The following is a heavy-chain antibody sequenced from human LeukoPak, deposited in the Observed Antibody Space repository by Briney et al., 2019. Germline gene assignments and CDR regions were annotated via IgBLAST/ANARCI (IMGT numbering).Heavy chain of an antibody. CDR3: TTGTWIQLWLPDY. CDR1: GFTFSSYS. V-gene: IGHV3-15*01. D-gene: IGHD5-18*01. J-gene: IGHJ4*02. CDR2: VKSKTDGGTT. Sequence: GGSLRLSCAASGFTFSSYSMNWVRQAPGKELEWVGHVKSKTDGGTTDYATPVKGRFSISRDDSKNTLFLQMNSLKTEDTAVYYCTTGTWIQLWLPDYWGQGTLVTVSS.